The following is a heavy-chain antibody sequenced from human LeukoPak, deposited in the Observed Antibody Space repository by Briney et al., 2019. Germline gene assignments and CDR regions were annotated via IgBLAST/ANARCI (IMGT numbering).Heavy chain of an antibody. V-gene: IGHV3-23*01. D-gene: IGHD4-17*01. CDR1: GLSFSTFA. J-gene: IGHJ4*02. Sequence: GGSLRLSCAASGLSFSTFAMSWVRQGPARGLEWVSSIRGNGETFYADSVRGRFTLSSDSFRNTVYLQLNNLRVEDTAVYYCAKRHGDLRLFDFWGQGTLVTVSS. CDR2: IRGNGET. CDR3: AKRHGDLRLFDF.